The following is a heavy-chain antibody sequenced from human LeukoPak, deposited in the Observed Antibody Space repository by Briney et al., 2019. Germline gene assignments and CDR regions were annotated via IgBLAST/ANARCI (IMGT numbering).Heavy chain of an antibody. CDR3: AKDNSGYIEY. J-gene: IGHJ4*02. CDR1: GFTFSSYS. Sequence: GGSLRLSCAASGFTFSSYSMNWVRQAPGKGLEWITIISYDGIHKYYGDSVKGRFAISRDNSKNMLYLQMNRLRAEDTALYYCAKDNSGYIEYWGQGTLVTVSS. V-gene: IGHV3-30*18. CDR2: ISYDGIHK. D-gene: IGHD3-22*01.